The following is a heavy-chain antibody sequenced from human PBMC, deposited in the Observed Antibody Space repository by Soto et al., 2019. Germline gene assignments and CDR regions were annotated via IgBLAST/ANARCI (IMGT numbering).Heavy chain of an antibody. CDR2: IFPIFGKA. Sequence: QVQLVQSGAEVKKPGSSVKVSCKASGVTFSSYAISWVRQAPGQGLEWMGGIFPIFGKANYAQKFQGRVTITADKSTSTAYMELSSLRSEDTAVYYCARDSGSGYYFDYWGKGTLVTVSS. V-gene: IGHV1-69*06. CDR1: GVTFSSYA. D-gene: IGHD6-25*01. J-gene: IGHJ4*02. CDR3: ARDSGSGYYFDY.